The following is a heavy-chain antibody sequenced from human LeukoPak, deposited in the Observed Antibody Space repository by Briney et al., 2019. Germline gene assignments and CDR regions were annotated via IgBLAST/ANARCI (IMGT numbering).Heavy chain of an antibody. CDR1: GYTFTNYG. V-gene: IGHV1-18*01. CDR2: ISTYNGNS. J-gene: IGHJ4*02. Sequence: GSVKVSCKTSGYTFTNYGLSWVRQAPGQGLEWMGWISTYNGNSEYPQKLQGRVTLTTDTSTTTGYMELRSLRSDDTAVYYCARVLGYCGRDCYPLDYWGQGTLVTVSS. CDR3: ARVLGYCGRDCYPLDY. D-gene: IGHD2-21*02.